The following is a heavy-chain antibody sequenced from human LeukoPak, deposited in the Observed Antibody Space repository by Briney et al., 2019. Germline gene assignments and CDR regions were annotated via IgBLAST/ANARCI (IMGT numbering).Heavy chain of an antibody. CDR3: AKISWDSGGDREKF. CDR2: IRDSGET. Sequence: GGSLRLSCAGSGFSVSNYYMSWVRQAPGKGLEWVSLIRDSGETFYADSVKGRFTISRDNSKNTMYLQLNSLRAEDTAVYYCAKISWDSGGDREKFWGQGTLVTVSS. CDR1: GFSVSNYY. D-gene: IGHD2-21*02. J-gene: IGHJ4*02. V-gene: IGHV3-53*01.